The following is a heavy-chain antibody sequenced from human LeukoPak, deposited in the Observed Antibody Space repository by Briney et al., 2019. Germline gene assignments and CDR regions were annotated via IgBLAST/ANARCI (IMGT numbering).Heavy chain of an antibody. CDR3: ARQNDFRLDY. J-gene: IGHJ4*02. V-gene: IGHV5-51*01. D-gene: IGHD3-3*01. Sequence: ESLKISCKGSGYSFTSYWIGWVRQMPGKGLEWMGIIYPGDSDTRYSPSLQGQVTISVDTSIGTAYLQWSSLKASDTAIYYCARQNDFRLDYWGQGTLVTVSS. CDR1: GYSFTSYW. CDR2: IYPGDSDT.